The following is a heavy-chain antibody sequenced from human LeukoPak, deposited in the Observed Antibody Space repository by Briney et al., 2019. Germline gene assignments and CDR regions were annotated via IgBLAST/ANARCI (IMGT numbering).Heavy chain of an antibody. J-gene: IGHJ3*02. CDR1: GGTFSSYA. CDR3: ATSGGLRFAFDI. Sequence: ASVKVSCKASGGTFSSYAISWVRQAPGQGLEWMGLVDPGDGETIYAEKFQGRVTITADTSTDTAYMELSSLRSEDTAVYYCATSGGLRFAFDIWGQGTMVTVSS. D-gene: IGHD3-16*01. V-gene: IGHV1-69-2*01. CDR2: VDPGDGET.